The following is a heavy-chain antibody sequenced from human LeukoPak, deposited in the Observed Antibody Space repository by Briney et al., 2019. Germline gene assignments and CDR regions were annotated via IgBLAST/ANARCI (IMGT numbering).Heavy chain of an antibody. CDR1: GGSISSYY. CDR3: ARDRGGGRLLWFGETYYNWFDP. J-gene: IGHJ5*02. D-gene: IGHD3-10*01. CDR2: IYTSGST. Sequence: PSETLSLTCTVSGGSISSYYWSWIRQPAGKGLEWIGRIYTSGSTNYSPSLKSRVTMSVDTSKNQFSLKLSSVTAADTAVYYCARDRGGGRLLWFGETYYNWFDPWGQGTLVTVSS. V-gene: IGHV4-4*07.